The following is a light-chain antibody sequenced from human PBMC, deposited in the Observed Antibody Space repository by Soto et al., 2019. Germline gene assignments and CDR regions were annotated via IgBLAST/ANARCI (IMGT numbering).Light chain of an antibody. J-gene: IGLJ2*01. Sequence: QSALTQPPSASGSPGQSVTISCTGTSSDVGGYNYVSWYQQHPGKAPKLMIYEDYKRPSGVPDRFSGSKSGKTASLTVSGLQAEDEANYYCTSYAGSNNFGVFGGGTKLTVL. CDR2: EDY. CDR1: SSDVGGYNY. V-gene: IGLV2-8*01. CDR3: TSYAGSNNFGV.